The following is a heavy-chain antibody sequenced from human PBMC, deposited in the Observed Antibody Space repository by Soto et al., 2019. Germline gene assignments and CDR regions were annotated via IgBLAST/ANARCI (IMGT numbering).Heavy chain of an antibody. CDR2: INTYTGKT. CDR3: ARGGHVVVVTAAFDN. V-gene: IGHV1-18*01. J-gene: IGHJ4*01. Sequence: ASVKVSCKASGYTFTSYGISWVRQAPGQGLEWMAWINTYTGKTNYAQNLQGRVTVTTDTSTSTVYMELRSLRSDDTAVYYCARGGHVVVVTAAFDNWGHGTLVTVSS. D-gene: IGHD2-21*02. CDR1: GYTFTSYG.